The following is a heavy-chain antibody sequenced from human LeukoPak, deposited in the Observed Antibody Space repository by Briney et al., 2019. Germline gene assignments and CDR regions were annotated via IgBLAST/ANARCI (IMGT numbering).Heavy chain of an antibody. CDR3: ACWGGGNQGH. J-gene: IGHJ4*02. D-gene: IGHD4-23*01. Sequence: ASVKVSCKASGYTFTAYYMHWVRQATGQGLEWMGRINPNSGDTIYAQNFQGRVTVTRDTSISTAYMELSRLRSDDTAVYYCACWGGGNQGHWGQGTLVTVSS. V-gene: IGHV1-2*06. CDR2: INPNSGDT. CDR1: GYTFTAYY.